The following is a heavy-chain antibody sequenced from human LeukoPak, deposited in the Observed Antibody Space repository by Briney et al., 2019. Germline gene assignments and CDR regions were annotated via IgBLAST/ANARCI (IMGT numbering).Heavy chain of an antibody. CDR3: ARGFYYDSSGYYYPLDY. CDR2: INPSGGST. D-gene: IGHD3-22*01. V-gene: IGHV1-46*01. J-gene: IGHJ4*02. Sequence: ASVKVSCKASGYAFTGYYTHWVRQAPGQGLEWMGIINPSGGSTSYAQKFQGRVTMTRDRSTGTVYMELSSLRSEDTAVYYCARGFYYDSSGYYYPLDYWGQGTLVTVSS. CDR1: GYAFTGYY.